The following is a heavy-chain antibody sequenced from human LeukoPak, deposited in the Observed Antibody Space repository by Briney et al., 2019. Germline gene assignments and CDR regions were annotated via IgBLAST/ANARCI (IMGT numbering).Heavy chain of an antibody. CDR2: ISSSSSTI. V-gene: IGHV3-48*01. Sequence: GGSLRLSCVDSGFTFSSYSMNWVRQAPGKGLEWVSYISSSSSTIYYADSVKGRFTISRDNAKNSLYLQMNSLRVEDTAVYYCARDLGNWFDPWGQGTLVTASS. CDR3: ARDLGNWFDP. CDR1: GFTFSSYS. J-gene: IGHJ5*02.